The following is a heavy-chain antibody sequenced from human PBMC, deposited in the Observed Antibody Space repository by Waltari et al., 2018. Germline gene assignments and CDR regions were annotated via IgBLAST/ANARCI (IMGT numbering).Heavy chain of an antibody. CDR2: ISPSIGIA. CDR3: ARGGGNRPLGGDPLGY. V-gene: IGHV1-69*02. D-gene: IGHD2-21*01. J-gene: IGHJ4*02. CDR1: GGTFSSYT. Sequence: QVQLVQSGAKVKKPGSSVKVSCKASGGTFSSYTISWVRQAPGQGLEWMGRISPSIGIANYEQKCQGRVTITADKSTSTAYMELSSLRSEDTAVYYCARGGGNRPLGGDPLGYWGQGTLVIVSS.